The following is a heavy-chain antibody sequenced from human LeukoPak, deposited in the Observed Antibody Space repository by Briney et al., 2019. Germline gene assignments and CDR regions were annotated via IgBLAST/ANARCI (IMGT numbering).Heavy chain of an antibody. CDR1: GFTLRDYS. D-gene: IGHD5-12*01. CDR2: MASSGRTI. Sequence: GGSLRLSCAVSGFTLRDYSMTWIRQAPGKGLECVSYMASSGRTIYSADSVMGRFTVSRDNTKNSLCLQMTSLSAEDTAVYYCARSGYGEYDFWGQGTLVTVSS. CDR3: ARSGYGEYDF. V-gene: IGHV3-11*01. J-gene: IGHJ4*02.